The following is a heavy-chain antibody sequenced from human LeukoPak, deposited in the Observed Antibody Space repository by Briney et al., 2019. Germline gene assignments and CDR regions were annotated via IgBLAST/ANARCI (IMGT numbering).Heavy chain of an antibody. CDR2: IKQDGSEK. Sequence: GGSLRLSCAASGFTFSSYWMSWVRQAPGKGLEWVANIKQDGSEKYYVDSVKGRFTISRDNAKNSLYLQMNSLRAEDTAVYYCARDDYGDYWIHAGIFDYWGQGTLVTVSS. CDR1: GFTFSSYW. J-gene: IGHJ4*02. V-gene: IGHV3-7*01. D-gene: IGHD4-17*01. CDR3: ARDDYGDYWIHAGIFDY.